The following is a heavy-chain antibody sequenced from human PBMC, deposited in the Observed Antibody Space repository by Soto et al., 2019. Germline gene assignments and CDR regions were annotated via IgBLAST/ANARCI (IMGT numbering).Heavy chain of an antibody. J-gene: IGHJ4*02. CDR1: GDSVSNKNAA. D-gene: IGHD3-16*01. Sequence: SQTLSLTCAISGDSVSNKNAAWSWIRQAPSRGLEWLGRTYYRSKWYNEYAVSAKSRISINPDTSKNQFSLQLNSVTPEDTAVYYCARKGAHYFESWGQGTLVTVSS. CDR3: ARKGAHYFES. V-gene: IGHV6-1*01. CDR2: TYYRSKWYN.